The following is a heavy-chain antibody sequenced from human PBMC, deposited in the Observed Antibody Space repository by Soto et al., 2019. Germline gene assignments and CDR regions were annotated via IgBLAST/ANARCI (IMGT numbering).Heavy chain of an antibody. CDR2: INPTSVRT. D-gene: IGHD2-21*02. V-gene: IGHV1-46*01. J-gene: IGHJ6*02. CDR1: GYTFISYH. Sequence: ASVKVSCKASGYTFISYHMHWVRQAPGQGLEWVGVINPTSVRTTYAQTFQGRVTMTRDTSTSTVYMELRSLSSDDTAVYYCAREGDVPYYYYGMDVWGQGTTVTVSS. CDR3: AREGDVPYYYYGMDV.